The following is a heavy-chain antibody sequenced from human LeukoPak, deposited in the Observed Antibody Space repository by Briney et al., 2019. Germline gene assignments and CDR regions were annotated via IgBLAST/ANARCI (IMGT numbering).Heavy chain of an antibody. CDR3: ARGNIVATPYYFDY. D-gene: IGHD5-12*01. Sequence: PSETLSLTCAVYGGSFSGYYWSWIRQPPGKGLEWIGEINHSGSTNYNPSLKSRVTISVDTSKNQFSLRLSSVTAADTAVYYCARGNIVATPYYFDYWGQGTLVTVSS. V-gene: IGHV4-34*01. J-gene: IGHJ4*02. CDR1: GGSFSGYY. CDR2: INHSGST.